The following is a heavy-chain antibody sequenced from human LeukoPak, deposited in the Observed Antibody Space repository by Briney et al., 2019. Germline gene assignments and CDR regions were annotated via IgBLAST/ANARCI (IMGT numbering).Heavy chain of an antibody. D-gene: IGHD4-23*01. CDR3: ARLMDGGNSIDY. CDR2: INHSGST. Sequence: PSETLSLTCAVYGGSFSGYYWSWIRQPPGKGLEWIGEINHSGSTNYNPSLKSRVTISVDTSKNQFSLKLSSVTAVDTAVYYCARLMDGGNSIDYWGQGTLVTVSS. J-gene: IGHJ4*02. V-gene: IGHV4-34*01. CDR1: GGSFSGYY.